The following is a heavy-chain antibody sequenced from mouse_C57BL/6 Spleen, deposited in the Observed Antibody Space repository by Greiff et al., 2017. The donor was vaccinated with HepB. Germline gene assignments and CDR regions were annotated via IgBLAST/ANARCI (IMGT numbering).Heavy chain of an antibody. CDR2: ISYDGSN. J-gene: IGHJ2*01. V-gene: IGHV3-6*01. CDR1: GYSITSGYY. CDR3: AREPSTTLVAPGYLDY. D-gene: IGHD1-1*01. Sequence: DVQLQESGPGLVKPSQSLSLTCSVTGYSITSGYYWNWIRQFPGNKLEWMGYISYDGSNNYNPSLKNRISITRDTSKNQFFLKLNSVTTEDTATYYCAREPSTTLVAPGYLDYWGQGTTLTVAS.